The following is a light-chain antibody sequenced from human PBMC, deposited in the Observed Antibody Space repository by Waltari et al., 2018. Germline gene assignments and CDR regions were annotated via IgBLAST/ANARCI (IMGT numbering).Light chain of an antibody. CDR2: GST. Sequence: QSVLTQPPSVSGAPGQRVTIPCTGSGSNIGAGYDVPWSQQLPRAAPKLLIYGSTSRPLGVPARFFGSTSGTSASLAITGLQAEDEADYHCQSYDTSLSVVFGGGTKLTVL. J-gene: IGLJ3*02. CDR1: GSNIGAGYD. V-gene: IGLV1-40*01. CDR3: QSYDTSLSVV.